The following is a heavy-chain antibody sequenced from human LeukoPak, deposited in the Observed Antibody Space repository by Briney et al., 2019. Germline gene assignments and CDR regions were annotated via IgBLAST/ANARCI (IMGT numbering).Heavy chain of an antibody. CDR2: ISGDGGST. D-gene: IGHD1-26*01. Sequence: GGSLRLSXAASGFTFYDYAMHWVRQAPGKGLEWVSLISGDGGSTYYADSVKGRFTISRDNSKNTLYLQMNSLRAEDTAVYYCANYKWELLLGYFDYWGQGTLVTVSS. J-gene: IGHJ4*02. CDR1: GFTFYDYA. V-gene: IGHV3-43*02. CDR3: ANYKWELLLGYFDY.